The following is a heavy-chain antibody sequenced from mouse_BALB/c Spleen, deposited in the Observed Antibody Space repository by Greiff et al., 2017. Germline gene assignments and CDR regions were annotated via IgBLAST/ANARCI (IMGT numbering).Heavy chain of an antibody. D-gene: IGHD2-12*01. CDR2: ISDGGSYT. J-gene: IGHJ3*01. CDR3: ARDKRREAWFAY. Sequence: EVQRVESGGGLVKPGGSLKLSCAASGFTFSDYYMYWVRQTPEKRLEWVATISDGGSYTYYPDSVKGRFTISRDNAKNNLYLQMSSLKSEDTAMYYCARDKRREAWFAYWGQGTLVTVSA. V-gene: IGHV5-4*02. CDR1: GFTFSDYY.